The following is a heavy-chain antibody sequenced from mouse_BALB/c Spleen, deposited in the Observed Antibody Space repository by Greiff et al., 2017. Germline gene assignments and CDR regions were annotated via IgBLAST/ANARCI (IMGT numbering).Heavy chain of an antibody. CDR1: GYTFTSYW. J-gene: IGHJ2*01. CDR2: INPSTGYT. V-gene: IGHV1-7*01. Sequence: VQLVESGAELAKPGASVKMSCKASGYTFTSYWMHWVKQRPGQGLEWIGYINPSTGYTEYNQKFKDKATLTADKSSSTAYMQLSSLTSEDSAVYYCARPPITTGYFDYWGQGTTLTVSS. CDR3: ARPPITTGYFDY. D-gene: IGHD1-2*01.